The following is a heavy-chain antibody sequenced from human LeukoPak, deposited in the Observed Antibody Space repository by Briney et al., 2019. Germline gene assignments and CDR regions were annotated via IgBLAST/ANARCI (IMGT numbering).Heavy chain of an antibody. J-gene: IGHJ3*02. Sequence: PGGSLRLPCAASGFTFSSHGMHWVRQAPGKGLEWVAAIWYDGSNKYYADSVKGRFSISRDDSKNTLYLQMNSLRAEDTAVYYCARDPQRSFDIWGQGTMVTVSS. D-gene: IGHD6-25*01. CDR2: IWYDGSNK. V-gene: IGHV3-33*01. CDR1: GFTFSSHG. CDR3: ARDPQRSFDI.